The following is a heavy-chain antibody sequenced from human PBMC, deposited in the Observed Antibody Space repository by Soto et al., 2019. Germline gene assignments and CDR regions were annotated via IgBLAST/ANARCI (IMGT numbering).Heavy chain of an antibody. CDR2: ISAYNGNT. V-gene: IGHV1-18*01. J-gene: IGHJ4*02. Sequence: QVQLVQSGAEVKKPGASVKVSCKASGYTFTSYGISWVRQVPGQGLEWMGWISAYNGNTNYAQKLQGRVTMTTDTSTSTAYMELRSLRSDDTAVYYCARADIVVVVAATFDYWGQGTLVTVSS. CDR1: GYTFTSYG. D-gene: IGHD2-15*01. CDR3: ARADIVVVVAATFDY.